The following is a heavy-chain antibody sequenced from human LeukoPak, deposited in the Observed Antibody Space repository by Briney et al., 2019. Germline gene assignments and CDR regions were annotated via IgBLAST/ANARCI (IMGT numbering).Heavy chain of an antibody. D-gene: IGHD6-13*01. CDR2: INQSGST. J-gene: IGHJ4*02. CDR1: GGSLSGYY. Sequence: SETLSLTCAVYGGSLSGYYWSWIRQPPGKGLEWNGEINQSGSTNYNPSLKSRVTISVDTSKYQFSLKLSSVTAADTAVYYCARVRGRRAAAGRVDYWGQGTLVTVSS. CDR3: ARVRGRRAAAGRVDY. V-gene: IGHV4-34*01.